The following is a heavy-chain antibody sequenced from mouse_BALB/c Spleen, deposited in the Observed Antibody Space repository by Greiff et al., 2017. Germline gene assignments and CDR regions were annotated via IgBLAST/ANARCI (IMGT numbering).Heavy chain of an antibody. D-gene: IGHD1-1*01. CDR2: IWAGGST. CDR1: GFSLTSYG. CDR3: ARDEGVVALYAMDY. V-gene: IGHV2-9*02. J-gene: IGHJ4*01. Sequence: VKLMESGPGLVAPSQSLSITCTVSGFSLTSYGVHWVRQPPGKGLEWLGVIWAGGSTNYNSALMSRLSISKDNSKSQVFLKMNSLQTDDTAMYYCARDEGVVALYAMDYWGQGTSVTVSS.